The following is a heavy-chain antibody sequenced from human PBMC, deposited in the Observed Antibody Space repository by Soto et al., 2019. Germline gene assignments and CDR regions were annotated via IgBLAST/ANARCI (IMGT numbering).Heavy chain of an antibody. CDR3: ARQRRDFDY. CDR1: GGSIGNYY. CDR2: IFSSGST. Sequence: ASETLSLTCTVSGGSIGNYYGSWIRQPPGRGLQWIGYIFSSGSTNYNPSLKSRVTISVDTSKNQFSLNLSSVTAADTAVYYCARQRRDFDYWGQGSLVTVSS. V-gene: IGHV4-59*08. J-gene: IGHJ4*02.